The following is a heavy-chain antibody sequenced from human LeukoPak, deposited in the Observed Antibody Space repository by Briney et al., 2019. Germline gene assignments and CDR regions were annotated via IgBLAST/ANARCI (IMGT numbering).Heavy chain of an antibody. Sequence: GGSLRLSCAASGFTVSSNYMSWVRQAPGKGPEWVSVIYSGGSTYYADSVKGRFTISRDNSKNTLYLQMNSLRAEDTAVYYCVRGSGYYYYYYYMDVWGKGTTVTVSS. CDR3: VRGSGYYYYYYYMDV. D-gene: IGHD3-3*01. CDR2: IYSGGST. V-gene: IGHV3-66*02. CDR1: GFTVSSNY. J-gene: IGHJ6*03.